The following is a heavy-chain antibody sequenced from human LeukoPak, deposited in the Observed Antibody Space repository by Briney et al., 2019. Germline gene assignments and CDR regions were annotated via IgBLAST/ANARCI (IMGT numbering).Heavy chain of an antibody. Sequence: SETLSLTCAVSGDSISTSNSYWGWIRRPPGKGLEWVGSIYYSGNTYYNPSLKSRVTMSLDTSKSQFFLKLSFVTAADTAVYYCAREPSVASGTHDAFDIWGQGTMVTVSS. CDR1: GDSISTSNSY. J-gene: IGHJ3*02. D-gene: IGHD3-10*01. CDR2: IYYSGNT. V-gene: IGHV4-39*07. CDR3: AREPSVASGTHDAFDI.